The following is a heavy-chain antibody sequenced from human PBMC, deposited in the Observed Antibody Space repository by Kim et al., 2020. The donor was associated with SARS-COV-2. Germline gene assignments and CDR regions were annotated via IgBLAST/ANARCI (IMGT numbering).Heavy chain of an antibody. J-gene: IGHJ5*02. CDR3: ARGEGGNSNWFDP. D-gene: IGHD2-21*02. V-gene: IGHV1-69*02. Sequence: TRKVHSIVTITTDKSTSTAYMELSSLGSEDTAVYYCARGEGGNSNWFDPWGQGTLVTVSS.